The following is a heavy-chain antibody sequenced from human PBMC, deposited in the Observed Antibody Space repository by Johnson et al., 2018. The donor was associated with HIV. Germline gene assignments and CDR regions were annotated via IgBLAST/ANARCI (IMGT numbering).Heavy chain of an antibody. Sequence: VQLVESGGGLVQPGRSLRLSCAASGFIFSSYGMHWVRQAPGKGLEWVANIKQDGSEKYYVDSVQGRFTISRDIAKNSVYLQMNSLRAEDTAVYYCARDRTWGKNAFDIWGQGTMVTVSS. J-gene: IGHJ3*02. V-gene: IGHV3-7*03. CDR2: IKQDGSEK. D-gene: IGHD7-27*01. CDR1: GFIFSSYG. CDR3: ARDRTWGKNAFDI.